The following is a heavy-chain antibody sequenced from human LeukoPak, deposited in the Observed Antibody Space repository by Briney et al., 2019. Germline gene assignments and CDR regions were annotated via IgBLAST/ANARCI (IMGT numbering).Heavy chain of an antibody. J-gene: IGHJ4*02. CDR3: ARDLDVVVVAAYDY. CDR1: GFTFSSYW. D-gene: IGHD2-15*01. CDR2: ISGDGSST. Sequence: GGSLRLSCAASGFTFSSYWMHWVRQAPGKGLVWVSYISGDGSSTTYADSVKGRFTISRDNAKNTLDLQMNSLRAEDTAVYYCARDLDVVVVAAYDYWGQGTLVTVSS. V-gene: IGHV3-74*01.